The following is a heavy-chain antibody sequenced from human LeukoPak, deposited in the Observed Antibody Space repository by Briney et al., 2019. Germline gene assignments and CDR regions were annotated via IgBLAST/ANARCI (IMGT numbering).Heavy chain of an antibody. Sequence: PGGSLRLSCAASGFTFSSYSMNWVRQAPGKGLEWVSSISSSSSYIYYADSVKGRFTISRDNAKNSLYLQMNSLRAEDTAVYYCARKYYDYVWGSYRYTDYFDYWGQGTLVTVSS. CDR2: ISSSSSYI. J-gene: IGHJ4*02. V-gene: IGHV3-21*01. CDR3: ARKYYDYVWGSYRYTDYFDY. D-gene: IGHD3-16*02. CDR1: GFTFSSYS.